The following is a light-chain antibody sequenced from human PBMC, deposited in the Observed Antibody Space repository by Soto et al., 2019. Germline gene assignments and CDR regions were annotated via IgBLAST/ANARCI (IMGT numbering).Light chain of an antibody. CDR3: QQYNSYSWT. CDR2: AAS. CDR1: QSISDY. V-gene: IGKV1-39*01. J-gene: IGKJ1*01. Sequence: DIQMTQSPSSLSASVGDRVTITCRASQSISDYLNWYQQKPGKAPKLLIYAASSLQSGVPSRFSGSGSGTDFTLTISSLQPGDFATYYCQQYNSYSWTFGQGTKVEIK.